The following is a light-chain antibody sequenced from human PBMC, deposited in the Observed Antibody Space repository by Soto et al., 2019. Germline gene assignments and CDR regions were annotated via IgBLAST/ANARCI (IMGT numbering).Light chain of an antibody. V-gene: IGLV1-44*01. Sequence: QSVLTQPPSASGTPGQRVTISCSGSDSNIGSNSVNWYQKVPGTAPQLLIYSNNQRPSGVPERFSGSRSGTSASLVISGLQSGDEADYYCCSYAGRYTYVFGTGTKVTVL. CDR3: CSYAGRYTYV. J-gene: IGLJ1*01. CDR1: DSNIGSNS. CDR2: SNN.